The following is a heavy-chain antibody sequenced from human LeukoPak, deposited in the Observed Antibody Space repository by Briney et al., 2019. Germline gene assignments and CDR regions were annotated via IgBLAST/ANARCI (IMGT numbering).Heavy chain of an antibody. CDR1: GGSISSSSYY. CDR3: ARGVRGSGSYYNPFDY. V-gene: IGHV4-39*01. CDR2: IYYSGNT. D-gene: IGHD3-10*01. J-gene: IGHJ4*02. Sequence: SETLSLTCIVSGGSISSSSYYWGWIRQPPGKGLEWIGSIYYSGNTYYNPSLKSRVTISVDTSKNQFSLKLSSVTAADTAVYYCARGVRGSGSYYNPFDYWGQGTLVTVSS.